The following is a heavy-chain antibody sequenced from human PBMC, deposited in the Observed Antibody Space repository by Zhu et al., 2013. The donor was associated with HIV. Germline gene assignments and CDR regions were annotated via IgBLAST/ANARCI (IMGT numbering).Heavy chain of an antibody. V-gene: IGHV1-18*01. CDR2: ISAYNGNT. CDR3: ARDLNDFWSGYYFSVRPKAFDP. J-gene: IGHJ5*02. CDR1: GYTFTSYG. Sequence: QVQLVQSGAEVKKPGASVKVSCKASGYTFTSYGISWVRQAPGQGLEWMGWISAYNGNTNYAQKLQGRVTMTTDTSTSTAYMELRSLRSDDTAVYYCARDLNDFWSGYYFSVRPKAFDPWGQGTLVTVSS. D-gene: IGHD3-3*01.